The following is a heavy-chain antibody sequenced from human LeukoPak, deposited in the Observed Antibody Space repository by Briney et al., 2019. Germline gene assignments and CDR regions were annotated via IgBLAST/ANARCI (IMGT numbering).Heavy chain of an antibody. Sequence: EXLSLTCTVSGGSISSYYWSWIRQPPGKGLEWIGYIYYSGSTNYNPSLKSRVTISVDTSKNQFSLKLGSVTAADTAVYYCASYTTSRYCSSTSCYRAFDIWGQGTMVTVSS. V-gene: IGHV4-59*01. CDR1: GGSISSYY. J-gene: IGHJ3*02. CDR3: ASYTTSRYCSSTSCYRAFDI. CDR2: IYYSGST. D-gene: IGHD2-2*01.